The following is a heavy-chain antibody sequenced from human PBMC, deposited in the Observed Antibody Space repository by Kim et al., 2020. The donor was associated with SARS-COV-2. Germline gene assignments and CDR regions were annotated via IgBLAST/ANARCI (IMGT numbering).Heavy chain of an antibody. Sequence: SETLSLTCTVSGDSINSGLYYWAWIRQPPGKGLDWIGFVYHRGTTYYNPSLKSRVTISIDTSKNQFSLNLSSVTAADTAVYYCARVIAVAGRPDYWGQGT. V-gene: IGHV4-39*01. CDR2: VYHRGTT. D-gene: IGHD6-19*01. CDR1: GDSINSGLYY. J-gene: IGHJ4*02. CDR3: ARVIAVAGRPDY.